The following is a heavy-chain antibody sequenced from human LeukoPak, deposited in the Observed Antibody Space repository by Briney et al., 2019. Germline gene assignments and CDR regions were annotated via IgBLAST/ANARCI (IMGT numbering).Heavy chain of an antibody. J-gene: IGHJ4*02. Sequence: GGSLRLSCAASGFTFSSYSMNWVRQAPGKGLEWVSSISSSSSYIYYADPVKGRFTISRGNAKNSLYLQMNSLRAEDTAVYYCARVGASKIDYWGQGTLVTVSS. D-gene: IGHD1-26*01. CDR1: GFTFSSYS. CDR3: ARVGASKIDY. V-gene: IGHV3-21*01. CDR2: ISSSSSYI.